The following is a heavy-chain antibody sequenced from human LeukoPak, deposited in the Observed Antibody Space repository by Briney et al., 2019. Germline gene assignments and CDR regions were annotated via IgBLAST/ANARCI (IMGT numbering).Heavy chain of an antibody. CDR2: IIPIFGTA. CDR1: GGTFSSYA. J-gene: IGHJ3*02. D-gene: IGHD2-21*02. V-gene: IGHV1-69*05. Sequence: SVKVSCKASGGTFSSYAISWVRQAPGQGLEWMGGIIPIFGTANYAQKSQGRVTITTDESTSTAYMELSSLRSEDTAVYYCATFCGGDCYSHAFDIWGQGTMVTVSS. CDR3: ATFCGGDCYSHAFDI.